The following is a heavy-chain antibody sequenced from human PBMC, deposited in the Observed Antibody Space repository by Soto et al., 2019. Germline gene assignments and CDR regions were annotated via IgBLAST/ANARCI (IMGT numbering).Heavy chain of an antibody. V-gene: IGHV3-23*01. CDR2: VSGSGGFT. CDR1: GFTFSNQA. CDR3: AKVGEEDYYDSSGYFDY. Sequence: VGSLRLSCAASGFTFSNQAMNWVRQAPGKGLEWVSSVSGSGGFTYYADSVKGRFTISRDNSKNTLYLQMNSLRAEDTAIYYCAKVGEEDYYDSSGYFDYWGQGTLVIVSS. D-gene: IGHD3-22*01. J-gene: IGHJ4*02.